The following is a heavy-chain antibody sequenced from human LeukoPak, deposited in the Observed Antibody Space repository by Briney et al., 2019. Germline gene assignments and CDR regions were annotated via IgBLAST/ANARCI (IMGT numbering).Heavy chain of an antibody. V-gene: IGHV1-18*04. CDR2: ISPYNAYT. J-gene: IGHJ5*02. D-gene: IGHD6-19*01. Sequence: ASVKVSCKASGYTFTGYYMHWVRQAPGQGLEWMGWISPYNAYTNYSQKFQGRVTMTTDTSTSTAYMELRSLRSDDTAVYYCARPTVAGRRDWFDPWGQGTLVTVSS. CDR3: ARPTVAGRRDWFDP. CDR1: GYTFTGYY.